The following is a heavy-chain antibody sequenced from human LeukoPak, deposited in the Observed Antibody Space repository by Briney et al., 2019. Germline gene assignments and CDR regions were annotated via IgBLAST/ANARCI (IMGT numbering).Heavy chain of an antibody. CDR3: VKGSSGWYEGYFDY. D-gene: IGHD6-19*01. CDR1: GFTFSWYA. V-gene: IGHV3-64D*09. CDR2: ISSNGGST. J-gene: IGHJ4*02. Sequence: GGSLRLSCSAAGFTFSWYAMHWVRQAPGKGLEYVSTISSNGGSTYYADSVKGRFTISRDNSKNTLYLQMSSLRAEDTAVYYCVKGSSGWYEGYFDYWGQGTLVTVSS.